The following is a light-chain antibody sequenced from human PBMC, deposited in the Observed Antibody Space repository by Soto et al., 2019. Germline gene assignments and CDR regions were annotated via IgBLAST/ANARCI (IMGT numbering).Light chain of an antibody. J-gene: IGLJ1*01. CDR2: GVN. V-gene: IGLV2-11*01. Sequence: QSALTQPRSVSGSPGQSVTISCTGTRSDVGGYNYVSWYQQHPGKAPKLMIYGVNNRPSGVPDRFSGSKSGNTASLTISGLQAEDEADYYCCSYAGSYIYVFGTGTQLTVL. CDR3: CSYAGSYIYV. CDR1: RSDVGGYNY.